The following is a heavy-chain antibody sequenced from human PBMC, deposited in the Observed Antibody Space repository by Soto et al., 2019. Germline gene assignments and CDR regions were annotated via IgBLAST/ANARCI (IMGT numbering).Heavy chain of an antibody. CDR2: IKTNSEGGTT. CDR3: TTGSVEGV. Sequence: EVQLVESGGGLIYPGGSLRLSCAASGLTISNAWMNWVRQAPGKGLEWVGRIKTNSEGGTTDYAAAVKGRFTVSRDDSKNTLYLQTNSLNTEDTAVYYCTTGSVEGVWGQGTMVAVSS. J-gene: IGHJ6*02. V-gene: IGHV3-15*07. CDR1: GLTISNAW.